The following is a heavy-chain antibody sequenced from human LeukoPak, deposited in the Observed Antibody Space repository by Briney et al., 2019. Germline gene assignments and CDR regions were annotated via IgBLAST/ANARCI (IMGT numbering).Heavy chain of an antibody. V-gene: IGHV1-2*02. D-gene: IGHD3-22*01. Sequence: ASVKVSCKASGYTFTGYYMHWVRQAPGQGLEWMGWINPNSGGTNYAQKFQGRVTRTRDTSISTAYMELSRLRSDDTAVYYCARDFTGRMIVYYFDYWGQGTLVTVSS. J-gene: IGHJ4*02. CDR3: ARDFTGRMIVYYFDY. CDR1: GYTFTGYY. CDR2: INPNSGGT.